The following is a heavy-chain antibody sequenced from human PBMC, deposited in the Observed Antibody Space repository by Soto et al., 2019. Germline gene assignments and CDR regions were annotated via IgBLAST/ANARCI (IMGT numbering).Heavy chain of an antibody. J-gene: IGHJ4*02. D-gene: IGHD6-13*01. CDR2: LNPNGGST. CDR1: GYTFTNSY. V-gene: IGHV1-46*01. Sequence: QVQLVQSGAEVKKPGASVKVSCKASGYTFTNSYIHWVRQAPGQGLEWMALLNPNGGSTNYAQNFQGRVTVTRDTSTSTVYMELTSLTSVDTAVYYCARNFAAGDYWGQGTLVTVSS. CDR3: ARNFAAGDY.